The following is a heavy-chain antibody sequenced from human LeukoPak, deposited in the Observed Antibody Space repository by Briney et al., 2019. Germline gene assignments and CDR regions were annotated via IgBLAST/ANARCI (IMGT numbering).Heavy chain of an antibody. CDR1: GGSISSSSYY. CDR3: AREEFRNWFDP. Sequence: SETLSLTCTVSGGSISSSSYYWGWIRQPPGKGLEWIGSIYYSGSTYYNPSLKSRVTISVDTSKNQFSLKLSSVTAADTAVYCCAREEFRNWFDPWGQGTLVTVSS. V-gene: IGHV4-39*01. J-gene: IGHJ5*02. CDR2: IYYSGST. D-gene: IGHD3-10*01.